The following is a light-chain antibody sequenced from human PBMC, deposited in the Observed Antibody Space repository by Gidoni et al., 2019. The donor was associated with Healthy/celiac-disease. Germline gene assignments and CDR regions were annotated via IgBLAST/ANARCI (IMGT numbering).Light chain of an antibody. J-gene: IGLJ2*01. V-gene: IGLV3-1*01. CDR1: KLGDNY. CDR3: QAWDSSIVV. CDR2: QDS. Sequence: SYELTQPPSVSVSPGQTASITCSGDKLGDNYACWYQQKPGQSPVLVIYQDSKRPSGIPARFSGSNSGNTATLTISGTQAMDEADYYCQAWDSSIVVFGGGTKLTVL.